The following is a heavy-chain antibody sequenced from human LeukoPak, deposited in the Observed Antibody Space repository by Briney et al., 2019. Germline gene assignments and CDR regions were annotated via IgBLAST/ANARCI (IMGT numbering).Heavy chain of an antibody. D-gene: IGHD3-10*01. CDR1: GGSISSGSYY. V-gene: IGHV4-61*09. Sequence: SQTLSLTCTVSGGSISSGSYYWSWIRQPAGKGLEWIGHIYTSGSTNYNPSLKSRVTISVDTSENQLFLRLSSVTDADTAVYYCARSYYGSESYQGYWGQGTLVTVSS. CDR2: IYTSGST. J-gene: IGHJ4*02. CDR3: ARSYYGSESYQGY.